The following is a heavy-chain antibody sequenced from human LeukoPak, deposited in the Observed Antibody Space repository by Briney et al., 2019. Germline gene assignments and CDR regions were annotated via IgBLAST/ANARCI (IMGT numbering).Heavy chain of an antibody. D-gene: IGHD6-19*01. CDR1: GGSFSGYY. V-gene: IGHV4-34*01. CDR3: ARVQWLANWFDP. J-gene: IGHJ5*02. CDR2: INHSGST. Sequence: SETLSLTCAVYGGSFSGYYWSWIRQPPGKGLEWIGEINHSGSTNYNPSLKSRVTISVDTSKNQFSLKLSSVTAADTAVYYCARVQWLANWFDPWGQGTLVTVSS.